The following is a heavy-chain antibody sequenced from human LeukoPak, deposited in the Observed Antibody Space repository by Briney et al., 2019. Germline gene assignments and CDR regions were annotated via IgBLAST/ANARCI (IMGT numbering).Heavy chain of an antibody. J-gene: IGHJ4*02. D-gene: IGHD4-23*01. CDR2: ISSSSSYI. V-gene: IGHV3-21*01. Sequence: GGSLRLSCAASGFTFSSYSMNWVRQAPGKGLEWISSISSSSSYIYYADSVKGRFTISRDNAKNSLYLQMNSLRAEDTAVYYCARANTVVTREFDYWGQGTLVTVSS. CDR3: ARANTVVTREFDY. CDR1: GFTFSSYS.